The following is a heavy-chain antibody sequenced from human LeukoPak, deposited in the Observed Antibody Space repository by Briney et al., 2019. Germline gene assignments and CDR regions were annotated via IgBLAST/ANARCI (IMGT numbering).Heavy chain of an antibody. CDR3: ARDKFPGALIVGVPDY. V-gene: IGHV3-64*01. J-gene: IGHJ4*02. D-gene: IGHD1-26*01. Sequence: PGGSLRLSCAASGFTFSSYAMHWVRQAPGKGLEYVSAISSNGGSTYYANSVKGRFTISRDNSKNTLYLQMGSLRAEDMAVYYCARDKFPGALIVGVPDYWGQGTLVTVSS. CDR1: GFTFSSYA. CDR2: ISSNGGST.